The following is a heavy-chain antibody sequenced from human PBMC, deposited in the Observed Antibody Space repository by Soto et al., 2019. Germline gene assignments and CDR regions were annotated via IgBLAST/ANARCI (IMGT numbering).Heavy chain of an antibody. CDR3: ARAVAVAADFDY. CDR1: GYTFTSYA. CDR2: INAGNGNT. J-gene: IGHJ4*02. D-gene: IGHD6-19*01. V-gene: IGHV1-3*01. Sequence: ASVKVSCKASGYTFTSYAMHWVRQAPGQRLEWMGWINAGNGNTKYSQKLQGRVTITRDTSASTAYMELSSLGSEVTAVYYCARAVAVAADFDYWGQGTLVTVSS.